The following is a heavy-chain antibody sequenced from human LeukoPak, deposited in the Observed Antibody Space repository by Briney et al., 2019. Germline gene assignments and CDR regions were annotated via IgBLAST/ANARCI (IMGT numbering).Heavy chain of an antibody. CDR3: ARERMGATLDY. Sequence: SETLSLACTVSGYSISSGYYWGWIRQPPGKGLEWIGSIYHSGSTYYNPSLKSRVTISVDTSKNQFSLKLSSVTAADTAVYYCARERMGATLDYWGQGTLVTVSS. V-gene: IGHV4-38-2*02. CDR1: GYSISSGYY. J-gene: IGHJ4*02. D-gene: IGHD1-26*01. CDR2: IYHSGST.